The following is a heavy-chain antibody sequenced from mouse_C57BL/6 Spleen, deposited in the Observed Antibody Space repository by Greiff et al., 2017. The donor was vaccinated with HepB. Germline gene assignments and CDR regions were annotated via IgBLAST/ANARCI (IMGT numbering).Heavy chain of an antibody. D-gene: IGHD1-1*01. CDR3: ARYHYYGSSPAWLAY. CDR1: GYTFTSYW. Sequence: QVQLQQPGAELVKPGASVKMSCKASGYTFTSYWITWVKQRPGQGLEWIGDIYPGSGSTNYNEKFKSKATLTVDTSSSTAYMQLSSLTSEDSAVYYCARYHYYGSSPAWLAYWGQGTLVTVSA. CDR2: IYPGSGST. J-gene: IGHJ3*01. V-gene: IGHV1-55*01.